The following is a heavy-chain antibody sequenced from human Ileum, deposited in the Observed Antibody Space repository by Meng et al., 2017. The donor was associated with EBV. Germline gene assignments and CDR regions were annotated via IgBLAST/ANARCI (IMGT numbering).Heavy chain of an antibody. Sequence: VPLQESGPGLVKPSETLSLTCTVSGGYISSYYWSWIRQPPGKGLEWIGYIYYSGSTNYNPSLKSRVTISVDTSKNQFSLNLSSVTAADTAVYYCARGGWSLDYWGQGTLVTVSS. CDR2: IYYSGST. V-gene: IGHV4-59*08. CDR3: ARGGWSLDY. CDR1: GGYISSYY. D-gene: IGHD2-15*01. J-gene: IGHJ4*02.